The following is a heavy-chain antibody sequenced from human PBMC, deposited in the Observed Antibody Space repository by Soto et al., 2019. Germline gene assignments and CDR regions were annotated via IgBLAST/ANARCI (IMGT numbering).Heavy chain of an antibody. CDR1: GFTFSSYW. D-gene: IGHD1-26*01. J-gene: IGHJ5*02. CDR2: INNDGYST. Sequence: EVQLVESGGGLVQPGGSLRLSCAASGFTFSSYWMHWVRQAPGKGLVWVSRINNDGYSTSYADSVKGRFTISRDNAKTALYLQMTSLRAEDTAVYYCARAPLGATDGWFDPWGQGTLVTVSS. V-gene: IGHV3-74*01. CDR3: ARAPLGATDGWFDP.